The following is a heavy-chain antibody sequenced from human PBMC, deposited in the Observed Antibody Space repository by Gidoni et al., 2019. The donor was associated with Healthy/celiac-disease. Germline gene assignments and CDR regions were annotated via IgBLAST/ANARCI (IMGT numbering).Heavy chain of an antibody. CDR1: GGSISSYY. Sequence: QVQLQESGPGLVKPSETLSLTCTVSGGSISSYYWSWIRQPPGKGLEWIGYIYYSGSTNYNPSLKSRVTISVDTSKNQFSLKLSSVTAADTAVYYCARGLSDPDAPGWLYNWFDPWGQGSLVTVSS. CDR2: IYYSGST. J-gene: IGHJ5*02. V-gene: IGHV4-59*01. CDR3: ARGLSDPDAPGWLYNWFDP. D-gene: IGHD6-19*01.